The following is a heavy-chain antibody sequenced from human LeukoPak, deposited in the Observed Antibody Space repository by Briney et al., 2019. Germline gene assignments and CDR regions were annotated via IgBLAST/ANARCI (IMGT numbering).Heavy chain of an antibody. D-gene: IGHD6-19*01. J-gene: IGHJ4*02. CDR2: IYYSGST. CDR1: GGSFSGYY. Sequence: SETLSLTCAVYGGSFSGYYWSWIRQPPGKGLEWIGSIYYSGSTYYNPSLKSRVTISVDTSKNQFSLKLSPVTAADTAVYYCASTPSSYYSSGWYYFDYWGQGTLVTVSS. CDR3: ASTPSSYYSSGWYYFDY. V-gene: IGHV4-34*01.